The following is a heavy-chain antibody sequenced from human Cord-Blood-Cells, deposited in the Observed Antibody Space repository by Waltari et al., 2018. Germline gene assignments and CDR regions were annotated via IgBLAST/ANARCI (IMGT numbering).Heavy chain of an antibody. CDR1: GYTLTELS. J-gene: IGHJ6*02. D-gene: IGHD1-1*01. CDR2: FDPEDGET. Sequence: QVQLVQSGAEVKKPGASVKVSCKVSGYTLTELSMHWVRQAPGKGLEWMGGFDPEDGETIYAQKFQGRVTMTEDTSTDTAYMELSSLRSEDTAVYYCATELREGLERRYYYYGMDVWGQGTTVTVSS. CDR3: ATELREGLERRYYYYGMDV. V-gene: IGHV1-24*01.